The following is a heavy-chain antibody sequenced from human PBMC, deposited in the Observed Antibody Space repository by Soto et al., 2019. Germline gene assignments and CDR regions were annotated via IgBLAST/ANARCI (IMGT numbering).Heavy chain of an antibody. CDR1: GYTFTSYA. D-gene: IGHD3-22*01. CDR2: INAGNGNT. Sequence: VQLVQSGAEVKKPGASVKVSCKTSGYTFTSYAMHWVRQAPGQRLEWMGWINAGNGNTKYSQKFQGRVTITRDTSASTAYMELSSLRSEATAVYYCARTRGYSFYDYWGQGPLVTVSA. J-gene: IGHJ4*02. V-gene: IGHV1-3*01. CDR3: ARTRGYSFYDY.